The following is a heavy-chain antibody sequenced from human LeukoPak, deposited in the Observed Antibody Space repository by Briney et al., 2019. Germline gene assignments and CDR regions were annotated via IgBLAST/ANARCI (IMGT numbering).Heavy chain of an antibody. CDR3: ARHRRYNLLTGYLRAFDI. V-gene: IGHV4-39*01. Sequence: PSETLSLTCTVSGGSISSSSYYWGWIRQPPGKGLEWIGSIYYSGSTYYNPSLKSRVTISVDTSKNRFSLNLSFVTAADTAVYYCARHRRYNLLTGYLRAFDIWGQGTMVTVSS. J-gene: IGHJ3*02. D-gene: IGHD3-9*01. CDR1: GGSISSSSYY. CDR2: IYYSGST.